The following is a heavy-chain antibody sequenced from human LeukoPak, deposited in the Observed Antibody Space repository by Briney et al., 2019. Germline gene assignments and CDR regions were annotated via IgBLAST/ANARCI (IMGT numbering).Heavy chain of an antibody. CDR1: GGSFSGYY. D-gene: IGHD3-10*01. Sequence: KPSETLSLTCAVYGGSFSGYYWSWIRQPPGKGLEWIGEINHSGSTNYNPSLKSRVTISVDTSKNQFSLKLSSVTAADTAVYYCARRKIVVRGVNRPFDPWGQGTLVTVSS. CDR3: ARRKIVVRGVNRPFDP. J-gene: IGHJ5*02. V-gene: IGHV4-34*01. CDR2: INHSGST.